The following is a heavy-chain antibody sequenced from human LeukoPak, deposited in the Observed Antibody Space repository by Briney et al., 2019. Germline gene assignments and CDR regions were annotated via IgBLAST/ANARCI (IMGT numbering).Heavy chain of an antibody. J-gene: IGHJ4*02. D-gene: IGHD3-10*01. V-gene: IGHV1-18*01. CDR1: GYTFTRYG. CDR3: ARTGYGSGSYDFDF. CDR2: ISPHNGNR. Sequence: GASVKVSCKTSGYTFTRYGVSWVRQAPGQGLEWMVWISPHNGNRDYAQKFKDRVTMTTDTSTNTVYLELRSLRPDDTAMYYCARTGYGSGSYDFDFWGQGTLVTVSS.